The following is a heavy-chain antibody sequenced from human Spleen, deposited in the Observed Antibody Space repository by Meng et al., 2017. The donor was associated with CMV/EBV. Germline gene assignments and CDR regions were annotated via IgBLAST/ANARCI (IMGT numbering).Heavy chain of an antibody. J-gene: IGHJ4*02. CDR3: ASTESGSSPFGY. CDR2: ISYDGSNK. D-gene: IGHD1-26*01. Sequence: GGSLRLSCAASGFIFSSYAMHWVRQAPGKGLEWVAVISYDGSNKYYADSVKGRFTISRDNSKNTLYLQMNSLRAEDTAVYYCASTESGSSPFGYWGQGTLVTVSS. V-gene: IGHV3-30-3*01. CDR1: GFIFSSYA.